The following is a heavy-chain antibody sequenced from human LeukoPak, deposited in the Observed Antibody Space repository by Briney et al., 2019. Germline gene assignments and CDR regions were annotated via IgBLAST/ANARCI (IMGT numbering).Heavy chain of an antibody. D-gene: IGHD3-10*01. CDR3: ARDTGDGSGSFDY. J-gene: IGHJ4*02. CDR2: IYYSGST. V-gene: IGHV4-30-4*01. Sequence: SETLSLTCTVSGGPISSGDYYWSWIRQPPGKGLEWIGYIYYSGSTYYNPSLKSRVTISVDTSKNQFSLKLSSVTAADTAVYYCARDTGDGSGSFDYWGQGTLVTVSS. CDR1: GGPISSGDYY.